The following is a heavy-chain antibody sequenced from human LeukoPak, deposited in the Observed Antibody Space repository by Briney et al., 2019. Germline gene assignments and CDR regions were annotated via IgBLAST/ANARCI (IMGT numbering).Heavy chain of an antibody. CDR2: IYWNDDK. CDR3: AHSLRLPPPSV. V-gene: IGHV2-5*01. CDR1: GFSLSASGVG. Sequence: SGPTLVKPTQTLTLTCTFSGFSLSASGVGVGWIRQPPGKALEWLALIYWNDDKRYSPSLKSRLTITKDTSKNQVVLTMTNMDPGDTAKYYCAHSLRLPPPSVGAKGTTAPVPP. D-gene: IGHD2-2*01. J-gene: IGHJ6*04.